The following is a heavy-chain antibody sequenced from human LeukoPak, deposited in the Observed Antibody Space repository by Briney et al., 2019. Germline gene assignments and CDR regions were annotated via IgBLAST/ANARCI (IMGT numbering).Heavy chain of an antibody. Sequence: GGSLRLSCAGSGFIFNNYAMHWVRQPPGKGLEWVSGISWNSGSIDYADSVKGRFTISRDNAKNSLYLQMNSLRAEDTAVYYCAKGSTMYTAYYFDYWGQGTLVTVSS. D-gene: IGHD3-10*02. J-gene: IGHJ4*02. CDR3: AKGSTMYTAYYFDY. V-gene: IGHV3-9*01. CDR1: GFIFNNYA. CDR2: ISWNSGSI.